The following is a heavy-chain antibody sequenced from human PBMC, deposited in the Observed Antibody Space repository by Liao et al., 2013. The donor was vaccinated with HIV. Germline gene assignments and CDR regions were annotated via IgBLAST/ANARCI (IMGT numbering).Heavy chain of an antibody. V-gene: IGHV4-30-4*07. CDR1: GASIGSGDYS. CDR3: ARDRGGDFDGAFDI. J-gene: IGHJ3*02. Sequence: QVQLQESGPGLVKPSQTLSLTCGVSGASIGSGDYSWSWIRQAPGKGLEWIGYIYGSGTTHYQLSLRARVTMSLDRSKNVFSLKLTSVTAADTAIYYCARDRGGDFDGAFDIWGPGTMVTVSS. D-gene: IGHD3-10*01. CDR2: IYGSGTT.